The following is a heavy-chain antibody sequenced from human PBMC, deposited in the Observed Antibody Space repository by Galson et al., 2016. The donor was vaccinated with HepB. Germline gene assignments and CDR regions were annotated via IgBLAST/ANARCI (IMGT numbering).Heavy chain of an antibody. D-gene: IGHD3-16*01. CDR2: ISISTSTI. CDR3: AGGQAGGRFLAWPIYYGMDV. J-gene: IGHJ6*02. CDR1: GFSFSNYG. Sequence: SLRLSCAASGFSFSNYGMNWVRQAPGKGLEWISYISISTSTIYYADSVKGRFTISRDNAKNSLYLQMNSLRGEDTAVYYFAGGQAGGRFLAWPIYYGMDVWGQGTTVTVSS. V-gene: IGHV3-48*01.